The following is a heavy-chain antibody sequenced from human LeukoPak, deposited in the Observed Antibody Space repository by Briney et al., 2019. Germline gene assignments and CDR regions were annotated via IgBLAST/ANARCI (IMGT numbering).Heavy chain of an antibody. D-gene: IGHD3-22*01. CDR1: GFTFRRYT. Sequence: PGGSLRLSSAASGFTFRRYTMHWVRQAPGKGLEWVAVISYDGRKENYADSVSGRFTISRDNSKNTLYLQMNSLRAEDTAVYYCARDGSGYWFDYWGQGTLATVSS. CDR2: ISYDGRKE. CDR3: ARDGSGYWFDY. V-gene: IGHV3-30*01. J-gene: IGHJ4*02.